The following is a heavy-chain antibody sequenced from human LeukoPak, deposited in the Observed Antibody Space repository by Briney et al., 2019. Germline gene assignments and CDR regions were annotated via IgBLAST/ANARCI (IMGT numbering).Heavy chain of an antibody. V-gene: IGHV3-7*01. CDR2: IKNDGSEK. CDR3: TRDSGPTGYDLLDY. Sequence: GGSLRLSCAASGFPFSTYWITWVRQAPGKGLEWVANIKNDGSEKYYVDSLKGRFTISRDDAENSLFLQMNSLRVEDTAIYYCTRDSGPTGYDLLDYWGQGTLVTVSS. CDR1: GFPFSTYW. J-gene: IGHJ4*02. D-gene: IGHD5-12*01.